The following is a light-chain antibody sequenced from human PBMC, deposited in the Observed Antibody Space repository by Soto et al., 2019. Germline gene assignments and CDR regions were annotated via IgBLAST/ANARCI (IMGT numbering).Light chain of an antibody. Sequence: VLKNSPYSQSVSPGDRATISSKTSQTVINNYLAWCQQKPGQAPRVIMYGASRRATGIPDRFSGGGSGTDCTRTITRLEPDHGTVDVWQQYAGTPTTYGQG. CDR2: GAS. CDR3: QQYAGTPTT. J-gene: IGKJ2*01. V-gene: IGKV3-20*01. CDR1: QTVINNY.